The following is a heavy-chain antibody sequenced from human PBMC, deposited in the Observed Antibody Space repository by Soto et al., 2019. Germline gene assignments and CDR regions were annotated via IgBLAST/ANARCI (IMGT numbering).Heavy chain of an antibody. CDR3: TKANGVAYYVTDI. CDR1: GFTFSSCA. V-gene: IGHV3-23*01. J-gene: IGHJ4*02. Sequence: EVQLLESGGGLVQPGGSLRLSCAASGFTFSSCAMGWVRQTPGKGLEWVSAFSGSADKTFYADSVKGRVTISRDNSKNTVYLQMNSLRAEDSARYYCTKANGVAYYVTDIWGQGTLVSVSS. D-gene: IGHD2-8*01. CDR2: FSGSADKT.